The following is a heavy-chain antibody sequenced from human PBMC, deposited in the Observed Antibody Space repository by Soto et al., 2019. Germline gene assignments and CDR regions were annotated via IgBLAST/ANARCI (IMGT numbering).Heavy chain of an antibody. Sequence: GGSLRLSCAASGFTFSSYAMHWVRQAPGKGLEWVAVISYDGSNKYYADSVKGRFTISRDNSKNTLYLQMNSLRAEDTAVYYCAKVLTGTTDAYYFDYWGQGTLVTVS. J-gene: IGHJ4*02. V-gene: IGHV3-30*04. CDR3: AKVLTGTTDAYYFDY. CDR2: ISYDGSNK. D-gene: IGHD1-7*01. CDR1: GFTFSSYA.